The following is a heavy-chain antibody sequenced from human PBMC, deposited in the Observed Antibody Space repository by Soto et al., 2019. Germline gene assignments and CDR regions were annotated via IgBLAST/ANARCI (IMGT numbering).Heavy chain of an antibody. J-gene: IGHJ3*02. Sequence: ASVKVSCKASGYTFSSYYIHWVRQAPGQGLEWIGIINPNGGSTNYAQNFQGRVTVTRDTSTDTAYMELSSLTSEDTAVYYCVFSDYGDYVAFDIWGQGTMVTVSS. CDR1: GYTFSSYY. V-gene: IGHV1-46*01. D-gene: IGHD4-17*01. CDR3: VFSDYGDYVAFDI. CDR2: INPNGGST.